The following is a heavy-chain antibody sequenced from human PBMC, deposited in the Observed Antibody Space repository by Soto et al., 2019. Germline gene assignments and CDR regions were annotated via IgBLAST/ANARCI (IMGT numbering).Heavy chain of an antibody. D-gene: IGHD3-16*01. CDR2: IYYSGST. Sequence: QVQLQESGPGLVKPSETLSLTCTVSGGSISSYYWSWIRQPPGKGLEWFGYIYYSGSTNYNPSLKTRVTKSVDTSKNQSSLKLSSVTAAYTSVYYCAREVITFGGVTYAFEFWGQGTMVTVSA. J-gene: IGHJ3*01. V-gene: IGHV4-59*01. CDR3: AREVITFGGVTYAFEF. CDR1: GGSISSYY.